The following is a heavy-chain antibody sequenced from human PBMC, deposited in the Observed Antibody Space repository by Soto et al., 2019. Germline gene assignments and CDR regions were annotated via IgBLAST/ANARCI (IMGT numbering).Heavy chain of an antibody. CDR2: IYYSGST. CDR1: GGSISSYY. CDR3: ARALYYYYGMDV. V-gene: IGHV4-59*01. J-gene: IGHJ6*02. Sequence: PSETLSLTCTVSGGSISSYYWSWIRQPPGKGLEWIGYIYYSGSTNYNPSLKSRVTKSVDTSKNQFSLKLSSVTAADTAVYYCARALYYYYGMDVWGQGTTVTVSS.